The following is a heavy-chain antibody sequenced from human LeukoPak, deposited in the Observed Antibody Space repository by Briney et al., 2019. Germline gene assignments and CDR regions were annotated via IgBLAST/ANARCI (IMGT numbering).Heavy chain of an antibody. CDR3: ATRAPPNYYYGMDV. V-gene: IGHV1-8*01. J-gene: IGHJ6*02. D-gene: IGHD1-14*01. CDR1: GYTFTSYD. CDR2: MNPNSGNT. Sequence: ASVKVSCKASGYTFTSYDINWVRQATGQGLEWMGWMNPNSGNTGYAQKFQGRVTMTEDTSTDTAYMELSSLRSEDTAVYYCATRAPPNYYYGMDVWGQGATVTVSS.